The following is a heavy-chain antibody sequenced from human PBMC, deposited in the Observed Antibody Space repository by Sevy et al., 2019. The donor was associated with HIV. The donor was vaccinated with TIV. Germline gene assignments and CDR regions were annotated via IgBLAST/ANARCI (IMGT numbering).Heavy chain of an antibody. D-gene: IGHD2-2*02. Sequence: GGSLRLSCAASGFTFSSYWMSWVRQAPGKGLEWVANIKQDGSEKYDVDSVKGRFTISRDNAKNSLYLQMNSLRAEDTAVYYCARALGYCSSTSCYMGFGYWGQGTLVTVSS. CDR2: IKQDGSEK. CDR1: GFTFSSYW. CDR3: ARALGYCSSTSCYMGFGY. V-gene: IGHV3-7*01. J-gene: IGHJ4*02.